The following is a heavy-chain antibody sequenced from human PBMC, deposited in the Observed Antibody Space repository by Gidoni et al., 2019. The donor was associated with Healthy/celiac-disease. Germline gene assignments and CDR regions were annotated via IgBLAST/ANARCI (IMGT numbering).Heavy chain of an antibody. CDR1: GGSISSRSYY. V-gene: IGHV4-39*01. Sequence: QLQLQESGPGLAKPSETLSLPCTVSGGSISSRSYYWGWIRQPPGKGLEWIGSIYYGGSTYENPSLKSRVTIAVDTSKNQVSLTVSSGTAADTAVYYCARHNSDYGIDPWGQGTLVTVSS. D-gene: IGHD4-17*01. CDR2: IYYGGST. J-gene: IGHJ5*02. CDR3: ARHNSDYGIDP.